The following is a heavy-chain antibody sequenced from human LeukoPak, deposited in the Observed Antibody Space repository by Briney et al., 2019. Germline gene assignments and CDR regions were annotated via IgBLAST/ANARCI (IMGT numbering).Heavy chain of an antibody. J-gene: IGHJ1*01. CDR1: GGSFSGYY. Sequence: SETLSLTCAVYGGSFSGYYWSWIRQPPGKGLEWIGYIYYSGSTNYNPSLKSRVTILVDTSKNQFSLKLSSVTAADTAVYYCAREGTTGEYFQHWGQGTLVTVSS. CDR3: AREGTTGEYFQH. V-gene: IGHV4-59*01. D-gene: IGHD1-14*01. CDR2: IYYSGST.